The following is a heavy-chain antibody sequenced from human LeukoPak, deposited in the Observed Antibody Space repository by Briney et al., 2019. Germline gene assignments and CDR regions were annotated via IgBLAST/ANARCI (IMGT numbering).Heavy chain of an antibody. J-gene: IGHJ6*03. V-gene: IGHV1-2*02. CDR2: INPNSGGT. CDR3: ARDHSSGTTNYYCYYYMDV. D-gene: IGHD6-19*01. Sequence: GASVKVSCKASGYTFTGYYMHWVRQAPGQGLEWMGWINPNSGGTNYAQKFQGRVTMTRDTSISTAYMELSRLRSDDTAVYYCARDHSSGTTNYYCYYYMDVWGKGTTVTVSS. CDR1: GYTFTGYY.